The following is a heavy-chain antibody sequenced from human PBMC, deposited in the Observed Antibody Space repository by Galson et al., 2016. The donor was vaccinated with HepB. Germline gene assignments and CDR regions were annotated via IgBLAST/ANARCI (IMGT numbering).Heavy chain of an antibody. J-gene: IGHJ4*02. V-gene: IGHV3-11*01. Sequence: SLRLSCAASGFTFSDYYMSWVRQAPGKGLEWVSYISSSGQAIYYADSVKGRFTISGDNVKNSLYLQMNSLSADDTAVYYRARDPVRFSGYDPRYYFDFWGQGTLVTVSS. CDR2: ISSSGQAI. CDR1: GFTFSDYY. D-gene: IGHD5-12*01. CDR3: ARDPVRFSGYDPRYYFDF.